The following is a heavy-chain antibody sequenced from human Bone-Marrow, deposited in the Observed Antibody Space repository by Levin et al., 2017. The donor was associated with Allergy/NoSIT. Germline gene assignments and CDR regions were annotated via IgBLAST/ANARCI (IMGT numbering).Heavy chain of an antibody. V-gene: IGHV4-39*07. D-gene: IGHD2-2*01. CDR1: DGSISSSSYY. J-gene: IGHJ4*02. CDR3: ARGYAGRGDFDY. Sequence: PSETLSLTCTVSDGSISSSSYYWGWIRQPPGEGLEWVGSIYYSGSTYYNPSLKSRVTVSVDRSKNQFSLKMNSMTAADTAVYYCARGYAGRGDFDYWGQGTLVVVSS. CDR2: IYYSGST.